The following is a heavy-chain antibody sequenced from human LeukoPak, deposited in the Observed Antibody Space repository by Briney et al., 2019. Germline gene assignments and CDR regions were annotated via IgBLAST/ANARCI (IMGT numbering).Heavy chain of an antibody. V-gene: IGHV3-48*01. D-gene: IGHD6-13*01. Sequence: GGSLRLSCAASGFTFSSYSMNWVRQAPGQGLEWVSYISHSTSIIYYADSVKGRFTISRDNANNSLFLQMNSLRAEDMAVYYYARDRRFNEGSSWSDYWGQGTLVTVSS. CDR1: GFTFSSYS. CDR2: ISHSTSII. J-gene: IGHJ4*02. CDR3: ARDRRFNEGSSWSDY.